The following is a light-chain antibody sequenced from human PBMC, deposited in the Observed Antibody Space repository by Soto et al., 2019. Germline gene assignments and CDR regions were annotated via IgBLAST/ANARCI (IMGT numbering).Light chain of an antibody. J-gene: IGLJ1*01. Sequence: QSALTQPRSVSGSPGQSVTISCSGTSSDLGGYNYVSWYQHHPGKAPKLMIYDVTLRPSGVPDRFSGSKSGNTASLTVSGLQAEDEADYYCSSFTSSSTLYVFGTGTKLTVL. V-gene: IGLV2-11*01. CDR1: SSDLGGYNY. CDR2: DVT. CDR3: SSFTSSSTLYV.